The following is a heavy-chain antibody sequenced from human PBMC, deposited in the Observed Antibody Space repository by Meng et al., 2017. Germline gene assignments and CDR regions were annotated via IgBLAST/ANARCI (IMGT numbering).Heavy chain of an antibody. Sequence: QVGPVQAGAEVKKPWSSVKVSCKASGYTFTAFWLHWVRQAPGQGLDWMGRIDPRSGDTQYAQKFQGRVTMTRDTSISTTYMELSRLRSDDTAVYYCVRDEDISAAGKLFGDYWGQGTLVTVSS. V-gene: IGHV1-2*06. CDR3: VRDEDISAAGKLFGDY. J-gene: IGHJ4*02. D-gene: IGHD6-13*01. CDR2: IDPRSGDT. CDR1: GYTFTAFW.